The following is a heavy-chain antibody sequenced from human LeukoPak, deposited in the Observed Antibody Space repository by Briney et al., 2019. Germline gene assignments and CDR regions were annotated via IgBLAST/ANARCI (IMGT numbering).Heavy chain of an antibody. Sequence: PGGSLRLSCTASGFTFSGSWMNWVRQAPGKGLEWVSYISSSGSTIYYADSVKGRFTISTDNAKTSLYLQMNSLRAEDTAVYYCAELGITMIGGVWGKGTTVTISS. J-gene: IGHJ6*04. V-gene: IGHV3-48*04. CDR1: GFTFSGSW. CDR3: AELGITMIGGV. D-gene: IGHD3-10*02. CDR2: ISSSGSTI.